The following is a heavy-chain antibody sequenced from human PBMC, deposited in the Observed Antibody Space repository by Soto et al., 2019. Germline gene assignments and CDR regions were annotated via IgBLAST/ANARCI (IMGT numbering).Heavy chain of an antibody. CDR3: TSVVKMAKTDFDY. D-gene: IGHD5-12*01. J-gene: IGHJ4*02. CDR1: GFTFSGSA. Sequence: GGSLRLSCAASGFTFSGSAMHWGRQASGKGLEWVGRIRSKANSYATAYAASVKGRFTISRDDSKNTAYLQMNSLKTEDTAVYYCTSVVKMAKTDFDYWGQGTLVTVSS. V-gene: IGHV3-73*01. CDR2: IRSKANSYAT.